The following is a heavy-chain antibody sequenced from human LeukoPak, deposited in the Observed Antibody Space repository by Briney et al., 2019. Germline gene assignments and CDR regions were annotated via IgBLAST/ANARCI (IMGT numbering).Heavy chain of an antibody. J-gene: IGHJ6*03. D-gene: IGHD4-17*01. CDR2: ISGSGGST. V-gene: IGHV3-23*01. CDR3: AKWGDDYGDNKYYYYMDV. Sequence: PGGSLRLSCAASGFTLSSYARSWLRQAPGKGLEWVSAISGSGGSTYYADSGKGRFTNSTDNSKNTLYLTMNSLRAEDTAVSYCAKWGDDYGDNKYYYYMDVWGNGTPVTVSS. CDR1: GFTLSSYA.